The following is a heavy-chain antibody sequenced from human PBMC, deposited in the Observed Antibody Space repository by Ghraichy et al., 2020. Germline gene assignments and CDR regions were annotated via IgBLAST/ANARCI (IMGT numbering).Heavy chain of an antibody. Sequence: GGSLRLSCSASGFAFSTYNMHWVRQAPGKGLEYVSGISPNGGSTYYADSVKGRFTISRDDSKNTVHLQMSSLRAEDRAVYYCVKGHYSDTWGQGTLVTVSS. J-gene: IGHJ5*02. CDR3: VKGHYSDT. CDR2: ISPNGGST. CDR1: GFAFSTYN. D-gene: IGHD4-11*01. V-gene: IGHV3-64D*06.